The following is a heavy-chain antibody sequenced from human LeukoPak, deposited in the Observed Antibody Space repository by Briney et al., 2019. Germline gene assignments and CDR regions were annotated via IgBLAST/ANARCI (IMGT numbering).Heavy chain of an antibody. D-gene: IGHD1-26*01. CDR1: GGSISSGDYY. J-gene: IGHJ4*02. CDR3: ARHRVGAGKYFDY. Sequence: PSQTLSLTCTVSGGSISSGDYYWSWIRQPPGKGLEWIGYIYYSGSTYYNPSLKSRVTISVDTSKNQFSLKLSSVTAADTAVYYCARHRVGAGKYFDYWGQGTLVTASS. CDR2: IYYSGST. V-gene: IGHV4-30-4*01.